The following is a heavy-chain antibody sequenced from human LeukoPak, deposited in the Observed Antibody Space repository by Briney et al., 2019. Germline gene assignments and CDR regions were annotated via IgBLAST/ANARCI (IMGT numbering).Heavy chain of an antibody. CDR1: GFSLSSFW. V-gene: IGHV3-7*03. CDR3: ARDRGLRYFDSFDY. Sequence: GGSLSLSCVASGFSLSSFWMNWVRRAPGKGLEWVASIKKDGSEKHYVDSVKARFTISRDNAKNSLYLEMNSLRAEDTAVYYCARDRGLRYFDSFDYWGQGALVTVSS. CDR2: IKKDGSEK. D-gene: IGHD3-9*01. J-gene: IGHJ4*02.